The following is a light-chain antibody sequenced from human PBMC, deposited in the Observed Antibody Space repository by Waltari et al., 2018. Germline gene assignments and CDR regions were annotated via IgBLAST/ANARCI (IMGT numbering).Light chain of an antibody. CDR3: SSYTSSGTVV. CDR1: SSDVGSYNY. Sequence: QSALTQPASVSGSPGQSITISCTGTSSDVGSYNYVSWYQQNPGKAPKLMIYEVTNRPSGVSNRFSGSKSGNTASLTISGLQAEDEADYSCSSYTSSGTVVFGGGTKLTVL. V-gene: IGLV2-14*01. CDR2: EVT. J-gene: IGLJ2*01.